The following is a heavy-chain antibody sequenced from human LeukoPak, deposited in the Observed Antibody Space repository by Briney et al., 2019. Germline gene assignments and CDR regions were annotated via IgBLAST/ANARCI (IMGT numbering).Heavy chain of an antibody. V-gene: IGHV4-61*02. CDR1: GASVNSGNYC. CDR3: TRGGELMNF. CDR2: IYTSGST. Sequence: SETLSLTCTVSGASVNSGNYCWTWIRQPAGKRLEWIVRIYTSGSTNYNPSLKSRVTISIDTSKNQFSLRLSSVTAADTAVYYCTRGGELMNFWGQGTLVTVSS. J-gene: IGHJ4*02. D-gene: IGHD1-26*01.